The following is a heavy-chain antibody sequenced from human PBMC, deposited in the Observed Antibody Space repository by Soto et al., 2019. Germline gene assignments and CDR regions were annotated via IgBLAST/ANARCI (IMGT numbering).Heavy chain of an antibody. V-gene: IGHV1-3*01. CDR1: GYTFTTYA. CDR3: ARGMVTTPDY. J-gene: IGHJ4*02. Sequence: WASVKVSCKASGYTFTTYAMHWVRQAPGQGLEWMGWITGNGNTKYSQKFQGRVTITRDTSASTAYMELSSLRSEDTAVYYCARGMVTTPDYWGQGTLVTVSS. D-gene: IGHD2-21*02. CDR2: ITGNGNT.